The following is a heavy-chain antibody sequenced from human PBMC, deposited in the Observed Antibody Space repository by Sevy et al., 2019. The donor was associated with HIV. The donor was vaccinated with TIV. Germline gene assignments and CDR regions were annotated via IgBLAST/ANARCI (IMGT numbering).Heavy chain of an antibody. D-gene: IGHD6-19*01. Sequence: GGSLRLSCAASGFAFKNYAMNWVRQAPGRGLEWVSAISGGGTTTYYADSVKGRFTISRDNFKNTLYLQMTNLRVEDTAFYFCAKAPLSSGVSSGWPWGFDYWGRGTLVTVSS. CDR3: AKAPLSSGVSSGWPWGFDY. CDR2: ISGGGTTT. V-gene: IGHV3-23*01. CDR1: GFAFKNYA. J-gene: IGHJ4*02.